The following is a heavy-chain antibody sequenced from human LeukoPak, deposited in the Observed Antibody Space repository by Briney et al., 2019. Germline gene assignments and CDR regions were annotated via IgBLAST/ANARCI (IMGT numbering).Heavy chain of an antibody. CDR1: GFTFSSYA. CDR3: AKSGRYCSGGSCYQEASLDY. D-gene: IGHD2-15*01. V-gene: IGHV3-23*01. Sequence: GGSLRLSCAASGFTFSSYAMGWVRQAPGKGLEWVSVNSGSGAGTYYADSVKGRFTISRDNSKNTLYLQMNSLRTEDTAVYYCAKSGRYCSGGSCYQEASLDYWGQGTLVTVSS. CDR2: NSGSGAGT. J-gene: IGHJ4*02.